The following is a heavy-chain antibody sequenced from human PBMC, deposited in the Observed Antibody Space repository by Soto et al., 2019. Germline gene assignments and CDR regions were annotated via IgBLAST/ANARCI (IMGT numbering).Heavy chain of an antibody. D-gene: IGHD6-19*01. CDR1: GFTFSDYA. CDR3: AKGGRQWLVTSDFNY. Sequence: ESGGGVVQPGRSLRLSCAASGFTFSDYAMHWVRQAPGKGLEWVAVVSHDGRNTHYAASVKGRFTIARDSSKNTVSLEMTSLRAEDTAVYYCAKGGRQWLVTSDFNYWGQGALVTVSS. V-gene: IGHV3-30*18. J-gene: IGHJ4*02. CDR2: VSHDGRNT.